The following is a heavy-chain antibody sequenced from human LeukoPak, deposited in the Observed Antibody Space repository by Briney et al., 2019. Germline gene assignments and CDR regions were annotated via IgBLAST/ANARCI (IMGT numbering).Heavy chain of an antibody. Sequence: PSETLSLTCAVYGGSFSGYYWSWIRQPPGKGLEWIGEITHSGSTSYNPSLKSRVTISVDTSKNQFSLKLTSVTAADTAVYYCARADMIRGAPFDYWGQGALVTVSS. V-gene: IGHV4-34*01. CDR1: GGSFSGYY. CDR3: ARADMIRGAPFDY. J-gene: IGHJ4*02. CDR2: ITHSGST. D-gene: IGHD3-10*01.